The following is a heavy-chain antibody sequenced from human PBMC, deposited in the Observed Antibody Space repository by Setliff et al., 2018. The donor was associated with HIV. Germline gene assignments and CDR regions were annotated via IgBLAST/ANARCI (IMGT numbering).Heavy chain of an antibody. CDR3: ARGEPSILIEPAAFFDY. CDR1: GFTFSTHE. J-gene: IGHJ4*02. V-gene: IGHV3-48*03. Sequence: GESLKISCAASGFTFSTHEMNWVRQTPGKGLEWVSYISASGRTIYYADSVRGRFTISRDNAKKSLYLQMNSLRAEDTAVYYCARGEPSILIEPAAFFDYWGQGTLVTVSS. CDR2: ISASGRTI. D-gene: IGHD2-2*01.